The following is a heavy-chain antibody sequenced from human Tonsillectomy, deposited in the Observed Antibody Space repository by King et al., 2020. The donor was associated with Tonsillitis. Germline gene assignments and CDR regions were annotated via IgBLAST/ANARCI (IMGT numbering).Heavy chain of an antibody. CDR2: MNPNSGNT. J-gene: IGHJ4*02. CDR1: GYTFTSYD. CDR3: ARVSDSRCYYYFDY. Sequence: QLVQSGAEVKKPGASVKVSCKASGYTFTSYDINWVRQATGQGLEWMGWMNPNSGNTGYAQKFQGRVTMTRNTSISTAYMELSSLRSEDTAVYYCARVSDSRCYYYFDYWGQGTLVTVSS. V-gene: IGHV1-8*01. D-gene: IGHD3-22*01.